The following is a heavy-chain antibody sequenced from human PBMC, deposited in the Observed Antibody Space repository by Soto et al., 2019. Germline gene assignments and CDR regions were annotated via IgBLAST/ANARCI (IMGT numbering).Heavy chain of an antibody. CDR3: TADHGS. J-gene: IGHJ4*02. CDR2: INRKIDGETT. CDR1: EYTFSDAW. D-gene: IGHD1-26*01. V-gene: IGHV3-15*01. Sequence: GGSLRLSCVVFEYTFSDAWMSWVRQAPGKGLEWVACINRKIDGETTDYAAPVKGRFTIARDDSKNTLYLQMSSLKIEDTGVYFCTADHGSWGQGTLVTVSS.